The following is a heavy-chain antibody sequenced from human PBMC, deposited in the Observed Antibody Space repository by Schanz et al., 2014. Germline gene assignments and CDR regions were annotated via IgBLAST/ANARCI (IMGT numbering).Heavy chain of an antibody. Sequence: QVQLLESGGGLFKPGGSLRLSCAGSGFTFADYYMTWIRQAPGKGLEWVAIISLDGSNQYYADSVKGRFTISRDNSKNSLYLQMNSLRAEDTALYYCAKDMEGYCDTMTCPIPAFDIWGQGTMVTVSS. D-gene: IGHD2-15*01. V-gene: IGHV3-30*18. CDR1: GFTFADYY. CDR2: ISLDGSNQ. CDR3: AKDMEGYCDTMTCPIPAFDI. J-gene: IGHJ3*02.